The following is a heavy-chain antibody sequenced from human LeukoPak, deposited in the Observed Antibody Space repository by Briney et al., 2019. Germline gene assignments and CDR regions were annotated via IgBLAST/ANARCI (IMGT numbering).Heavy chain of an antibody. D-gene: IGHD4-11*01. CDR2: ISWDGGST. CDR1: GFTFDDYA. CDR3: AKDLDYLQDYYYGMDV. V-gene: IGHV3-43D*04. Sequence: GGSLRLSCAASGFTFDDYAMHWVRQAPGKGLEWVSLISWDGGSTYYADSVKGRFTISRDNSKNSLDLQMNSLRAEDTALYYCAKDLDYLQDYYYGMDVWGKGTTVTVSS. J-gene: IGHJ6*04.